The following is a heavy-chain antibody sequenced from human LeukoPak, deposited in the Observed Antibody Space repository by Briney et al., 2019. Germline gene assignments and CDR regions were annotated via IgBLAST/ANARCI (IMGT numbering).Heavy chain of an antibody. CDR3: ASSGGDSYAFDI. D-gene: IGHD2-21*02. CDR2: INAGNGNT. V-gene: IGHV1-3*01. CDR1: GYTFTSYA. Sequence: GASVKVSCKAPGYTFTSYAMHWVRQAPGQRLEWMGWINAGNGNTKYSQKFQGRVTITRDTSASTAYMELSSLRSDDTAVYYCASSGGDSYAFDIWGQGTMVTVSS. J-gene: IGHJ3*02.